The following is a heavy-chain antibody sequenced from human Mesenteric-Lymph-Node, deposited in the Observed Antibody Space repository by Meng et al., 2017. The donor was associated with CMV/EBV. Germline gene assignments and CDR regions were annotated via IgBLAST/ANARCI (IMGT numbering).Heavy chain of an antibody. D-gene: IGHD3-3*01. J-gene: IGHJ4*02. Sequence: EGSLRLSCTASGFTFRKYAMSWVRQAPGKGLEWLSAISGDTTYYADSVKGRFTISRDNSKNTVSLQMNNLTAGDTALYYCVKNSFGVIVSPDSWGPGTMVTVSS. CDR1: GFTFRKYA. V-gene: IGHV3-23*01. CDR2: ISGDTT. CDR3: VKNSFGVIVSPDS.